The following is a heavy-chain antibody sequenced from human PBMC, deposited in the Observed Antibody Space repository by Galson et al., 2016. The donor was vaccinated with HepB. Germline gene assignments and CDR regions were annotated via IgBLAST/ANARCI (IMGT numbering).Heavy chain of an antibody. V-gene: IGHV3-30*04. Sequence: SGYIFRTYPMHWVRQAPGKGLEWVAVISSDGSNEWYADSVKGRFTFSRDNSQNTLSLQMSSLRPEDTAAYYCAREAERWNYLDYWGQGALVTVSS. CDR3: AREAERWNYLDY. CDR2: ISSDGSNE. J-gene: IGHJ4*02. D-gene: IGHD5-24*01. CDR1: GYIFRTYP.